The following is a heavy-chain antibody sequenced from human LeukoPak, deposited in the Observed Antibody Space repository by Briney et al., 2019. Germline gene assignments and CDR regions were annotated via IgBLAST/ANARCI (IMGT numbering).Heavy chain of an antibody. CDR3: ARDRKLVPNDY. V-gene: IGHV3-7*01. CDR1: GFTLSSYW. D-gene: IGHD6-13*01. CDR2: IKQDGSEK. J-gene: IGHJ4*02. Sequence: PGGSLRLSCAASGFTLSSYWMSWVRQAPGKGLEWVANIKQDGSEKYYVDPVKGRFTISRDNAKNSLYLQMNSLRAEDTAVYYCARDRKLVPNDYWGQGTLVTVSS.